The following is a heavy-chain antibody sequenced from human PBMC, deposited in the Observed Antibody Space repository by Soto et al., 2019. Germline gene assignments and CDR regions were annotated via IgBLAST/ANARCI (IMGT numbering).Heavy chain of an antibody. CDR2: IYPGDSDT. D-gene: IGHD4-17*01. CDR3: ATGDYGDYGPYYFDY. V-gene: IGHV5-51*01. CDR1: GYSFTSYW. J-gene: IGHJ4*02. Sequence: GESLKISCKGSGYSFTSYWIGWLRQMPGKGLEWMGIIYPGDSDTRYSPSFQGQVTISADKSISTAYLQWSSLKASDTAMYYCATGDYGDYGPYYFDYWGQGTLVTVSS.